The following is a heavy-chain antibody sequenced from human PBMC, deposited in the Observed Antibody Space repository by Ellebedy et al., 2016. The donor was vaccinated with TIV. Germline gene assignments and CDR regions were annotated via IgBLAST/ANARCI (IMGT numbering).Heavy chain of an antibody. V-gene: IGHV1-18*01. J-gene: IGHJ6*03. CDR1: GYTFTNYG. D-gene: IGHD4-17*01. CDR2: ISGYNGNT. CDR3: ARFPGPLRRNYYYYMDV. Sequence: ASVKVSCXPSGYTFTNYGISWVRQAPGQGLELMGWISGYNGNTNYAQKLQGRVTMITDTSTSTAYMELRSLRSDDTAVYYCARFPGPLRRNYYYYMDVWGKGTTVTVSS.